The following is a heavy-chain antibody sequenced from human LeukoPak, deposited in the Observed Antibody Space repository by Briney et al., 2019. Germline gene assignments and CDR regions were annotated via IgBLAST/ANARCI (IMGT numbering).Heavy chain of an antibody. CDR2: INPNSGDT. D-gene: IGHD5-12*01. CDR1: GYTFSGYH. CDR3: ARVNEGGYDSDAFDI. Sequence: GASAKVSCKASGYTFSGYHTHWVRQAPGQGLEWMGWINPNSGDTNYAQKYQGRVTMTSDTSISTAYMELSGLRSVDTAGYYCARVNEGGYDSDAFDILGQGTMVTVSS. J-gene: IGHJ3*02. V-gene: IGHV1-2*02.